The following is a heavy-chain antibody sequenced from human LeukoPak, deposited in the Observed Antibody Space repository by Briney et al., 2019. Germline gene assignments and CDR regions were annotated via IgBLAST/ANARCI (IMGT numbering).Heavy chain of an antibody. CDR1: GFTFDDYA. D-gene: IGHD3-22*01. CDR3: AKGSYYYDSSGYKGHFDY. J-gene: IGHJ4*02. Sequence: GGSLRLSCAASGFTFDDYAMHWVRQAPGKGLEWVSGISWNSGSIGYADSVKGRFTISRDNAKNSLYPQMNSLRAEDTALYYCAKGSYYYDSSGYKGHFDYWGQGTLVTVSS. V-gene: IGHV3-9*01. CDR2: ISWNSGSI.